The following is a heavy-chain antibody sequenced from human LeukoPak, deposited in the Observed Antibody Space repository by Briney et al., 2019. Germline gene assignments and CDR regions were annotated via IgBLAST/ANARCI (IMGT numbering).Heavy chain of an antibody. CDR1: GGSISSYY. V-gene: IGHV4-59*01. CDR2: IYYSGST. D-gene: IGHD5-18*01. J-gene: IGHJ4*02. CDR3: ARGAGIQLWPPRPSSFDY. Sequence: SETLSLTCTVSGGSISSYYWSWIRQPPGKGLEWIGYIYYSGSTNYNPSLKSRVTISVDTSKNQFSLKLSSVTAADTAVYYCARGAGIQLWPPRPSSFDYWGQGTLVTVSS.